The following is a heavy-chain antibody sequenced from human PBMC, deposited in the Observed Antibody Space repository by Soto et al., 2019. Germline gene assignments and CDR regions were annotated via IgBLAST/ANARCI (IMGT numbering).Heavy chain of an antibody. J-gene: IGHJ6*02. D-gene: IGHD3-10*01. CDR3: ASQKGTSIRGANPYYYYGMDV. Sequence: SETLSLTCTVSGGSITSVSYYWSWIRQHPGKGLEWIGYIHSSGSTYYNPSLKSRVTISVDTSKNQFSLKLSSVTAADTAVYYCASQKGTSIRGANPYYYYGMDVRGQGTKVTVSS. CDR1: GGSITSVSYY. V-gene: IGHV4-30-4*01. CDR2: IHSSGST.